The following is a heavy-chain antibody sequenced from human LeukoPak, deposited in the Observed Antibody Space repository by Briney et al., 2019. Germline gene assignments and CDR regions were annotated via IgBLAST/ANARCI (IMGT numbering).Heavy chain of an antibody. J-gene: IGHJ5*02. CDR1: GYSISSGYY. CDR3: ARDLGYYYGSGSSNWFDP. Sequence: SETLSLTCTVSGYSISSGYYWGWIRQPPGKGLEWIGSIYHSGSTYYNPSLKSRVTISVDTSKNQFSLKLSSVTAADTAVYYCARDLGYYYGSGSSNWFDPWGQGTLVTVSS. CDR2: IYHSGST. V-gene: IGHV4-38-2*02. D-gene: IGHD3-10*01.